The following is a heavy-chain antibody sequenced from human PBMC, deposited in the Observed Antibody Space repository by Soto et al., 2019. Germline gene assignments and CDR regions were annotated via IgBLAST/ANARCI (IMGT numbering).Heavy chain of an antibody. CDR2: ISSSSSYI. V-gene: IGHV3-21*01. Sequence: EVQLVESGGGLVKPGGSLRLSCAASGFTISSYSMNWVRQAPGKGLEWVSSISSSSSYIYYADSMKGRFTISRDNAKNSLYLQMNSLRAEDTAVYYCASTKYSSSKDFDYWGQGTLVTVSS. J-gene: IGHJ4*02. CDR1: GFTISSYS. CDR3: ASTKYSSSKDFDY. D-gene: IGHD6-13*01.